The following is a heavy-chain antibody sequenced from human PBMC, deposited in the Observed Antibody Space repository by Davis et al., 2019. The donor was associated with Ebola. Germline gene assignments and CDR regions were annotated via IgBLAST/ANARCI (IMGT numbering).Heavy chain of an antibody. CDR1: GFTFSSYA. D-gene: IGHD3-10*01. Sequence: PGGSLRLSCAASGFTFSSYAMSWVRQAPGKGLEWVSAISGSGVSTYYADSVKGRFTISRDNSKNTLYLQMNSLRAEDTAVYYCAKDASSEVLLWFRETVLGMDVWGQGTTVTVSS. J-gene: IGHJ6*02. CDR2: ISGSGVST. CDR3: AKDASSEVLLWFRETVLGMDV. V-gene: IGHV3-23*01.